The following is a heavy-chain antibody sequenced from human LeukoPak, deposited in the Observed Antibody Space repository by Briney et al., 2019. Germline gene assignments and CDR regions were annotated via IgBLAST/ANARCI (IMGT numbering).Heavy chain of an antibody. CDR2: IYSYGST. V-gene: IGHV4-59*01. Sequence: SETLSLTCTVSGGSISPYYWSWIRQPPGKGLEWIGYIYSYGSTNYHPSLKSRVTISVDTSKNQFSLRLTSVTAADTAVYYCAKDGPTGPWGQGTLVTVSS. D-gene: IGHD1-26*01. CDR1: GGSISPYY. J-gene: IGHJ4*02. CDR3: AKDGPTGP.